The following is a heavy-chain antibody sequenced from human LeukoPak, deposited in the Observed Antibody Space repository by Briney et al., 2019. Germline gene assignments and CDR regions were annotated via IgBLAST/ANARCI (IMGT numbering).Heavy chain of an antibody. CDR3: ARVAPPNPY. Sequence: SETLSLTCAVYGGSFSSYYWSWIRQPPGKGLEWIGEINHSGSTNYNPSLKSRVTISVDTSKKQFSLKMSSVTAADTAVYYCARVAPPNPYWGQGTLVTVSS. CDR1: GGSFSSYY. J-gene: IGHJ4*02. CDR2: INHSGST. V-gene: IGHV4-34*01.